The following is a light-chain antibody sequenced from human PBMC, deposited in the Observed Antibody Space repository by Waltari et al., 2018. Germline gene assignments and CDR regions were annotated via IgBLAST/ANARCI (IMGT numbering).Light chain of an antibody. V-gene: IGLV3-21*04. CDR2: YDS. Sequence: SYALTQPPSVSVAPGTTARLPCGGDKLGSYRVPWYQQKPGQAPLLVIFYDSDRPSGIPERFSGSNSGNTATLTISSVEAGDEAKYYCHVWHPDMDPGVFGPGTEVSV. CDR1: KLGSYR. J-gene: IGLJ1*01. CDR3: HVWHPDMDPGV.